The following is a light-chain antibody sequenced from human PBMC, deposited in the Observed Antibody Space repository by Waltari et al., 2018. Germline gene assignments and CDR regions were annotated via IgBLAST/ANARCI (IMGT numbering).Light chain of an antibody. Sequence: QSVLTQPPSLSGTPGQRVTISCSGRSSNIGSNTVNWYQRVPGADPTLLIYTNNQRPSGVPDRFSGSKSGTSASLAISGLQSEDEAEYFCAAWDGNLNGNWVFGGGTKLTVL. V-gene: IGLV1-44*01. CDR3: AAWDGNLNGNWV. J-gene: IGLJ3*02. CDR1: SSNIGSNT. CDR2: TNN.